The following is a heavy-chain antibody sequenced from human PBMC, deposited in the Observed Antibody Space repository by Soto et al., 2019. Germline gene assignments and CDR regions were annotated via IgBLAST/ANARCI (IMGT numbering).Heavy chain of an antibody. CDR1: GFSFSSYG. J-gene: IGHJ4*02. CDR2: ISYDGRVK. Sequence: GGSLRLSCAASGFSFSSYGMSWVRQAPGKGLEWVAVISYDGRVKYYVDSVKGRFTISRDDSKNTLYLQMNSLRVDDTAVYYCARDFIVGAPDYFDYWGQGTLVTVSS. CDR3: ARDFIVGAPDYFDY. V-gene: IGHV3-30*03. D-gene: IGHD1-26*01.